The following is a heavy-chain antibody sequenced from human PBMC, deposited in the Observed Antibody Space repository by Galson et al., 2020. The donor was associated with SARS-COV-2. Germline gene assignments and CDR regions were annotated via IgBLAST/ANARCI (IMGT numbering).Heavy chain of an antibody. D-gene: IGHD2-2*01. CDR3: VRDSACSSATCNYLGRFNP. J-gene: IGHJ5*02. Sequence: GESLKISCGASGFSFKTYAMHWVRQAPGKGLEWVAFISNDGNSKYYADSVKGRFTISRDNSKNMLYIQMDSLRSEDTAMYSCVRDSACSSATCNYLGRFNPWGQGTLVTVSS. CDR1: GFSFKTYA. V-gene: IGHV3-30*04. CDR2: ISNDGNSK.